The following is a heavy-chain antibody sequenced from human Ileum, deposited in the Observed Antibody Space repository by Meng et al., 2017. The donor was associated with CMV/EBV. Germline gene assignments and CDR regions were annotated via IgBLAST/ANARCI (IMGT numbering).Heavy chain of an antibody. Sequence: GGSLRLSCAASGFTFSSYAMSWVRQAPGKGLVWVSRISDDGGDTNYANSVKGRFSISRDNAKNTVYLQMNSLRAEDTAVYYCVKAYGSGTYCFDKWGQGTLVTVSS. V-gene: IGHV3-23*01. CDR3: VKAYGSGTYCFDK. J-gene: IGHJ4*02. D-gene: IGHD3-10*01. CDR2: ISDDGGDT. CDR1: GFTFSSYA.